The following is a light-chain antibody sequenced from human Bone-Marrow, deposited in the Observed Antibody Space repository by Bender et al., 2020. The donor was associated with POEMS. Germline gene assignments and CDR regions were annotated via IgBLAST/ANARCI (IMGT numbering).Light chain of an antibody. V-gene: IGLV1-40*01. CDR1: SSNTGSGYD. CDR3: QSYDNSLGGWV. Sequence: QSVLTQPPSVSGAPGQRVTISCTGSSSNTGSGYDINWYQHLPVTAPKLLIYGYNNRPSGVPDRFSGSKSGTSASLAITERQAEDEGDYYCQSYDNSLGGWVFGGGTKLTVL. CDR2: GYN. J-gene: IGLJ3*02.